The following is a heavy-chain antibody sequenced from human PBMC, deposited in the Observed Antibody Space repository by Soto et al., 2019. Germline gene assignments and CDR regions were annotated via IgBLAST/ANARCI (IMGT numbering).Heavy chain of an antibody. CDR3: ARHGPYYAFHLPTWFDP. Sequence: QLQLQESGPGLVKPSETLSLTCTVSGGSISSSSYYWGWIRQPPGKGLEWIGSIYYSGSTYYNPSLKSRVTISVDTSKNQFSLKLSSVTAADTTVYYCARHGPYYAFHLPTWFDPWGQGTLVTVSS. CDR1: GGSISSSSYY. V-gene: IGHV4-39*01. D-gene: IGHD3-3*01. CDR2: IYYSGST. J-gene: IGHJ5*02.